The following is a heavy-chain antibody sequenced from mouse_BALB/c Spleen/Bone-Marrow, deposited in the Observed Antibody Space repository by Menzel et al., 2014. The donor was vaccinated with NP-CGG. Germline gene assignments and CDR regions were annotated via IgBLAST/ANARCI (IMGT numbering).Heavy chain of an antibody. Sequence: QVQLQQSGPQLVRPGASVKISCKASGYSFTTYWMHWVKQRPGQGLEWIGMIDPSDSETILNQKFKDKATLTGDKSSGTAYMQLRSPTSEDSAVYYCTGGVLFAYWGQETLVTVSA. CDR3: TGGVLFAY. D-gene: IGHD2-14*01. CDR1: GYSFTTYW. J-gene: IGHJ3*01. CDR2: IDPSDSET. V-gene: IGHV1S127*01.